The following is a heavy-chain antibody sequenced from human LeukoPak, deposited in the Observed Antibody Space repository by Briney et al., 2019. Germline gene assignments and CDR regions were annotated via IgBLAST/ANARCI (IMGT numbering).Heavy chain of an antibody. D-gene: IGHD1-1*01. Sequence: GGSLRLPCAASGFTFSSYWMSWVRQAPGKGLEWVANIKRDGSDKYYVDSVKGRFTISRDNAKNSLYLQMNSLRAEDTAVYHCARAGNNWNDDIWFDPWGQGTLVTVSS. CDR1: GFTFSSYW. J-gene: IGHJ5*02. V-gene: IGHV3-7*03. CDR3: ARAGNNWNDDIWFDP. CDR2: IKRDGSDK.